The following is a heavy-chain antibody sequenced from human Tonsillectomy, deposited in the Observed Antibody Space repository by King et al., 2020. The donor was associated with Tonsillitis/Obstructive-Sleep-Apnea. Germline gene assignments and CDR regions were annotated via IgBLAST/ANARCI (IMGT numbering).Heavy chain of an antibody. Sequence: VQLQESGPGLVKPSETLSLTCTVSGGSISSYYWSWIRQPPGKGLEWIGYIYYSGSTNYNPSLKSRVTISVDTSKNQFSLELSSVTAADTAVYYCARIGGGDGRDGYNVFDYWGQGTLVTVSS. D-gene: IGHD5-24*01. J-gene: IGHJ4*02. CDR2: IYYSGST. V-gene: IGHV4-59*01. CDR1: GGSISSYY. CDR3: ARIGGGDGRDGYNVFDY.